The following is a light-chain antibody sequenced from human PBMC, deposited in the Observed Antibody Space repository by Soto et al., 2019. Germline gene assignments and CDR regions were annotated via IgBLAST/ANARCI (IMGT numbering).Light chain of an antibody. CDR3: QQYSSSPLT. J-gene: IGKJ4*01. CDR2: GAS. V-gene: IGKV3-15*01. Sequence: EIVMTQSPATLSVSPGERATLSCRASQSVGSNLAWHQQKPGQAPRLLIYGASTRATGIPARFSGSGSGTEFTLIITRLEPEDFAVYYCQQYSSSPLTFGGGTKVDIK. CDR1: QSVGSN.